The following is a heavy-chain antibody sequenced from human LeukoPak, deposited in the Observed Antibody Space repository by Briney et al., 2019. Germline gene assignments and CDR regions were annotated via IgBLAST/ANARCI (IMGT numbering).Heavy chain of an antibody. D-gene: IGHD2-8*01. CDR1: GGSFSGYY. CDR3: ARRKWDAFDI. CDR2: INHSGST. V-gene: IGHV4-34*01. J-gene: IGHJ3*02. Sequence: NPSETLSLTCAVYGGSFSGYYWSWIRQPPGKGLEWIGEINHSGSTNYNPSLKSRVTISVDTSKNQFSLKLSSVTAADTAVYYCARRKWDAFDIWGQGTMVTVSS.